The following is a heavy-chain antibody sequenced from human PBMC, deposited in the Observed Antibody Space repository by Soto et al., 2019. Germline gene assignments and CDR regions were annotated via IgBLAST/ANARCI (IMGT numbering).Heavy chain of an antibody. CDR3: ARDHYGSGNYYFDY. V-gene: IGHV3-21*01. J-gene: IGHJ4*02. D-gene: IGHD3-10*01. CDR2: ISSSSSYM. CDR1: GFTFSTYS. Sequence: EVQLVESGGGLVKPGGSLRLSCAASGFTFSTYSMNWVRQPPGKGLEWVSFISSSSSYMNYADSVKGRFTISRDNAKNSLYLHMNSLRAEDTAVYYCARDHYGSGNYYFDYWGQGTLVTVSS.